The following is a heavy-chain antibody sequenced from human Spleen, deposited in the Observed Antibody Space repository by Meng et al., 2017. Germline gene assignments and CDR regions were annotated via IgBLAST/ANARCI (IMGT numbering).Heavy chain of an antibody. V-gene: IGHV4-38-2*01. D-gene: IGHD3-10*01. CDR1: GYSINSGYY. J-gene: IGHJ6*02. CDR3: ARSIPVRFGELLYSLVYYYYYGMDV. Sequence: SETLSLTCAVSGYSINSGYYWGWIRQPPGKGLEWIGSIYHRGTTYYNPALKSRVTISVDTSKNQFSLRLTSVTAADTAVYYCARSIPVRFGELLYSLVYYYYYGMDVWGQGTTVTVSS. CDR2: IYHRGTT.